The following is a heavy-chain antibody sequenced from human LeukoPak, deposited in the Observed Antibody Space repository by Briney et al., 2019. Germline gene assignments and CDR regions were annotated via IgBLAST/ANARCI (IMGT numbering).Heavy chain of an antibody. CDR3: TKDSDYNFWSAYPEH. D-gene: IGHD3-3*01. Sequence: GGSLRLSCAASGFTFSSYAMSWVRQAPGKGLEWVSDISGSGGSTYYSDSVKGRFTISRDNSKNTLYLQMNSLRAEDTAVYYCTKDSDYNFWSAYPEHWGQGTLVTVSS. J-gene: IGHJ4*02. CDR2: ISGSGGST. V-gene: IGHV3-23*01. CDR1: GFTFSSYA.